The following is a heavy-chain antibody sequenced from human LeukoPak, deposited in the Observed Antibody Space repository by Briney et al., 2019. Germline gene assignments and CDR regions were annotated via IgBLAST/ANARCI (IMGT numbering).Heavy chain of an antibody. V-gene: IGHV3-33*06. J-gene: IGHJ4*02. CDR3: AKDRRYRDTSGQSPLE. Sequence: GGSLRLSCAASGFSFSSYGMHWVRQAPGKGLECVAVIWYDGSNKYYADSVKGRFTISRDNSKNTLYLQMNSLRAEDTAVYYCAKDRRYRDTSGQSPLEWGQGTLVTVSS. D-gene: IGHD3-22*01. CDR1: GFSFSSYG. CDR2: IWYDGSNK.